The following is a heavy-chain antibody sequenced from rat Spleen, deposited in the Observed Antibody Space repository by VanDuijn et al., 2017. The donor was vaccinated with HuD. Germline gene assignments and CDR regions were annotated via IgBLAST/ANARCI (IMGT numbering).Heavy chain of an antibody. CDR3: ARTGGPYYWYFDL. CDR1: GFTFSNYD. D-gene: IGHD1-11*01. Sequence: EVQLVESGGGLVQPGRSLKLSCAASGFTFSNYDMAWVRQAPTKGLEWVASISTSGGSTYYRDSVKGRFTVSRDNAKSTLYLQMDSLRSEDTATYYCARTGGPYYWYFDLWGPGTMVTVSS. V-gene: IGHV5-25*01. CDR2: ISTSGGST. J-gene: IGHJ1*01.